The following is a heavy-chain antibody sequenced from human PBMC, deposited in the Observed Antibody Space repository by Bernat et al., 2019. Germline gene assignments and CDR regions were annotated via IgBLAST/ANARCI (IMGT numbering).Heavy chain of an antibody. Sequence: QVQLVQSGAEVKKPGASVKVSCNASGYTFTSYAMHWVRQAPGQSLEWMGWINGDNGNTQYSQKFQGRVTFTRDTSATTAYMELSSLGSEDTAVYYCARVVGFFTFDFWGQGTLVTVSS. V-gene: IGHV1-3*01. D-gene: IGHD2-21*01. CDR2: INGDNGNT. J-gene: IGHJ4*02. CDR1: GYTFTSYA. CDR3: ARVVGFFTFDF.